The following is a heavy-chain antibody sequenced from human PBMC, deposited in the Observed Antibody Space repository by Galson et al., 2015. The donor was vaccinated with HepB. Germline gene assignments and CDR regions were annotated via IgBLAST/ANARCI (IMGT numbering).Heavy chain of an antibody. CDR3: ARILYNWNLNYYYGMDV. J-gene: IGHJ6*02. CDR2: TYTGGST. CDR1: GFTFSSYG. Sequence: SLRLSCAASGFTFSSYGMHWVRQAPGKGLEWVSVTYTGGSTYYADSVKGRFTISRDNSKNTVYLQMNSLRPEDTAVYYCARILYNWNLNYYYGMDVWGQGTTVTVSS. V-gene: IGHV3-NL1*01. D-gene: IGHD1-20*01.